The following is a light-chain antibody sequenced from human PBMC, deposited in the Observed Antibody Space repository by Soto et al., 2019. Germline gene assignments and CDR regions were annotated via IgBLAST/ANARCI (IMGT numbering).Light chain of an antibody. Sequence: QSALTQPHSVSGPPGQSLTISCTGTSSAAGGYNYVCWYRPAPGKAPELMIYDVNRRPSGVSDRFSGSKSGSTASLTISGLQTEDEVDYYCCAYAGRTTDGFGTGTKVNVL. CDR2: DVN. V-gene: IGLV2-11*01. CDR1: SSAAGGYNY. CDR3: CAYAGRTTDG. J-gene: IGLJ1*01.